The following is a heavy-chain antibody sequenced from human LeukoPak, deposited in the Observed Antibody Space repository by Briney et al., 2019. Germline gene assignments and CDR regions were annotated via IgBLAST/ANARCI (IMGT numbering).Heavy chain of an antibody. CDR3: ASERSSGWYLY. J-gene: IGHJ4*02. Sequence: ASVKVSCKASRYTFTSYAMHWVSQAHGQRLEWMGWINAGNGNTKYSQKFQGRVTITRDTSASTAYMELSSLRSEDTAVYYCASERSSGWYLYWGQGTLLTVSS. CDR2: INAGNGNT. D-gene: IGHD6-19*01. V-gene: IGHV1-3*01. CDR1: RYTFTSYA.